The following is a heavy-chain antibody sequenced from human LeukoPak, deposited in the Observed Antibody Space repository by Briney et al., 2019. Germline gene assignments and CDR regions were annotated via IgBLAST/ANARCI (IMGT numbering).Heavy chain of an antibody. CDR2: IGAAGDT. Sequence: GGSLRLSCAASGFTFSSYDMHWVRQATGKGLEWVSSIGAAGDTYYAGSVKGRFTISRENAKNSLYLQMNSLRAGDTAVYYCARDLRAYGMDIWGQGTTVIVSS. D-gene: IGHD4-17*01. CDR1: GFTFSSYD. CDR3: ARDLRAYGMDI. J-gene: IGHJ6*02. V-gene: IGHV3-13*01.